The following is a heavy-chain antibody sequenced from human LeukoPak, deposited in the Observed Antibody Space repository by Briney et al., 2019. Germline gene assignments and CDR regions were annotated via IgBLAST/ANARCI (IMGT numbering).Heavy chain of an antibody. V-gene: IGHV1-46*01. J-gene: IGHJ3*02. D-gene: IGHD2/OR15-2a*01. CDR1: GYTFTSYY. Sequence: ASVNVSCKASGYTFTSYYMHWVRQAPGQGLEWMGIINPSGGSTSYAQKFQGRVTMTRDTSTSTVYMELSSLSSDDTAMYFCARARTSIRFTDSFDIWSQGTMVTVSS. CDR2: INPSGGST. CDR3: ARARTSIRFTDSFDI.